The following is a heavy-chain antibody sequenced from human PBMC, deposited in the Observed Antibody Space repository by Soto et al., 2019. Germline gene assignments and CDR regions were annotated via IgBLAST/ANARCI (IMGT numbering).Heavy chain of an antibody. CDR3: ARRYGSYHNDHCYLLDV. CDR1: GYSFTSYW. CDR2: IDPSDSYT. D-gene: IGHD1-26*01. J-gene: IGHJ6*02. V-gene: IGHV5-10-1*01. Sequence: DSLKISCKGSGYSFTSYWISWVRQMPGKGLEWMGRIDPSDSYTNYSPSFQGHVTISADKSISTAYLQWSSLKASDTAMYYCARRYGSYHNDHCYLLDVWGQGTSVIVS.